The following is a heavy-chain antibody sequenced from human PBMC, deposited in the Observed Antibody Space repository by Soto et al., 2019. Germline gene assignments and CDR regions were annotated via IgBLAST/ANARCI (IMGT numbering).Heavy chain of an antibody. V-gene: IGHV1-69*12. CDR3: AGGGGKRWLQTIDY. Sequence: QVQLVQSGAEVKKPGSSVKVSCKASGGTFSSYAISWVRQAPGQGLEWMGGIIPIFGTANYAQKFQGRVTITADESTRAAEMERGRLRCADTAVYYCAGGGGKRWLQTIDYWGQGTLGTVSS. CDR1: GGTFSSYA. CDR2: IIPIFGTA. J-gene: IGHJ4*02. D-gene: IGHD5-12*01.